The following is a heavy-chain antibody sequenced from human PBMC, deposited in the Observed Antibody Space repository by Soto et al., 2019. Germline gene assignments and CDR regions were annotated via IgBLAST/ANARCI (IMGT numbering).Heavy chain of an antibody. V-gene: IGHV1-8*01. Sequence: QVQLVQSGAEVKTPGASVKVSCKASGYTFTKYDMNWVRQAPGQGLEWMGWMNPTSGNKGYAQKFKGRLTMTWDTAIGIAHMELSSLRNEDTAVYYCARSDGHTFNWLDSWGQGALVTVSA. CDR1: GYTFTKYD. J-gene: IGHJ5*01. CDR3: ARSDGHTFNWLDS. CDR2: MNPTSGNK. D-gene: IGHD2-2*02.